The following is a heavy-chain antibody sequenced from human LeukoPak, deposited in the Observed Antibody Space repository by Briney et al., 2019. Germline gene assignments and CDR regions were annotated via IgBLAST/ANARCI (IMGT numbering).Heavy chain of an antibody. CDR1: GFTFSSYG. Sequence: PGGSLRLSCAASGFTFSSYGMHWVRQAPGKGLEWVAVISYDGSNKYYADSVKGRFTISRDNSKNTLYLQMNSLRAEDTAVYYCSTTVTTLFSYWGQGTLVTVSP. J-gene: IGHJ4*02. D-gene: IGHD4-17*01. V-gene: IGHV3-30*03. CDR3: STTVTTLFSY. CDR2: ISYDGSNK.